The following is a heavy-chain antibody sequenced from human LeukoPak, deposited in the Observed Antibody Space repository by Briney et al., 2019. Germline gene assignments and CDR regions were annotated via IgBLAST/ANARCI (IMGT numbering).Heavy chain of an antibody. CDR3: AKAVSSAYRDFDF. CDR1: GFTFSSYA. Sequence: GGSLRLSCAASGFTFSSYAMSWVRQAPGTGLEWVSVISGGGGNTYYADSVKGRFTISRDNSKNTLYLQMNSLRAEDTAVYYCAKAVSSAYRDFDFWGQGTLVTVSS. V-gene: IGHV3-23*01. D-gene: IGHD3-22*01. J-gene: IGHJ4*02. CDR2: ISGGGGNT.